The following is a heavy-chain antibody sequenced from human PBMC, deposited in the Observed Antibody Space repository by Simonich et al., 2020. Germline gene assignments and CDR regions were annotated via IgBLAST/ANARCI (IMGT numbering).Heavy chain of an antibody. CDR1: GYTFTGYY. J-gene: IGHJ6*03. CDR3: ARDLRGSYYYYYYMDV. CDR2: NNPNRGGT. D-gene: IGHD1-26*01. Sequence: QVQLVQSGAEVKKPGASVKVSCKASGYTFTGYYMHWVRQAPGQGLGCMGGNNPNRGGTNYAQKCPGRVTMTRDTSISTAYMELSRLRSDDTAVYYCARDLRGSYYYYYYMDVWGKGTTVTVSS. V-gene: IGHV1-2*02.